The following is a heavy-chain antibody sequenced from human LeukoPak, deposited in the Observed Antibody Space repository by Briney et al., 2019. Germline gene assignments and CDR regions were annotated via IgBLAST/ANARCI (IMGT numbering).Heavy chain of an antibody. CDR3: ARLPYYYDSSGYSDAFDI. D-gene: IGHD3-22*01. J-gene: IGHJ3*02. V-gene: IGHV5-51*01. CDR2: IYPGDSDT. CDR1: GYSFTSYW. Sequence: GESLKISCKGSGYSFTSYWIGWVRQMPGKGLEWMGIIYPGDSDTRYSPSFQGQVTISADKSISTAYLQWSSLKASDTAMYYCARLPYYYDSSGYSDAFDIWGQGTMVTVSS.